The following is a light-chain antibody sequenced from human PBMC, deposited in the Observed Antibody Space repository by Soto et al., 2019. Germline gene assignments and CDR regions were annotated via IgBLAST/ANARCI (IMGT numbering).Light chain of an antibody. V-gene: IGKV3-11*01. CDR1: QSVSSY. CDR3: QQRSNWPPIT. CDR2: DAS. Sequence: EILGTQSAATLSFSPVARATLSCRASQSVSSYLAWYQQKPGQAPRLLIYDASNRATGIPARCSGSGSGTDFTLTISSLEPEDFSVYYCQQRSNWPPITFGQGTRLDIK. J-gene: IGKJ5*01.